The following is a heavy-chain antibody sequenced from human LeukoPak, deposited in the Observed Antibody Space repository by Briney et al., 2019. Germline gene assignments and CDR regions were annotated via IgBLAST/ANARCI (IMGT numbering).Heavy chain of an antibody. CDR1: GFTFSTYG. D-gene: IGHD1-26*01. CDR3: AKNQWELLY. V-gene: IGHV3-23*01. J-gene: IGHJ4*02. Sequence: PGGSLRLSCVASGFTFSTYGMSWVRQTPEKGLEWVSGVSSGGNTYYADSVKGRFTISRDNSKNTLVLQMNSLRAEDTAVYYCAKNQWELLYWGQGSLVTVSS. CDR2: VSSGGNT.